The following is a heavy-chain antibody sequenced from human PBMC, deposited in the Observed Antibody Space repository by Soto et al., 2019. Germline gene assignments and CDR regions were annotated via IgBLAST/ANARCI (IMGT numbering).Heavy chain of an antibody. J-gene: IGHJ4*02. CDR1: GFTFSSYS. CDR2: ISSSSSYI. V-gene: IGHV3-21*01. CDR3: ARAPAPTFWSGYYYFDY. D-gene: IGHD3-3*01. Sequence: EVQLVESGGGLVKPGGSLRLSCAASGFTFSSYSMNWVRQAPGKGLEWVSSISSSSSYIYYADSVKGRFTISRDNAKNSLYLQMNSLRAEDTAVYYCARAPAPTFWSGYYYFDYWGQGTLVTVSS.